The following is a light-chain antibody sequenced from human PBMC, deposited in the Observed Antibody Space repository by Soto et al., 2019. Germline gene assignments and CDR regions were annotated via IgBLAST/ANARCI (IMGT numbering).Light chain of an antibody. CDR2: DVS. CDR3: CSYTTSNTRQIV. Sequence: QSVLTQPASVSGSPGQSITISCTGNSSDVGGYNYVSWYQQRPGKAPKFMIYDVSNRPSGVSNRFSGSKSGNTASLTISGLQAEDEADYYCCSYTTSNTRQIVFGTGTKVTVL. CDR1: SSDVGGYNY. J-gene: IGLJ1*01. V-gene: IGLV2-14*01.